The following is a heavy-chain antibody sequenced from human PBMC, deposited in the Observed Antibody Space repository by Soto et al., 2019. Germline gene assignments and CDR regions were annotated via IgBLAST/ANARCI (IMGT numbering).Heavy chain of an antibody. V-gene: IGHV3-30-3*01. J-gene: IGHJ4*02. CDR1: GFTFSSYA. CDR2: ISYDGSNK. D-gene: IGHD5-18*01. Sequence: VQLVESGGGVVQPGRSLRLSCAASGFTFSSYAMHWVRQAPGKGLEWVAVISYDGSNKYYADSVKGRFTISRDNSKNTLYLQMNSLRAEDTAVYYCARARTRGYSYGPYYDYWGQGTLVTVSS. CDR3: ARARTRGYSYGPYYDY.